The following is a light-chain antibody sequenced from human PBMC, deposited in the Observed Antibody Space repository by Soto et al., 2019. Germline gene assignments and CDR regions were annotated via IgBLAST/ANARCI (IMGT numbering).Light chain of an antibody. V-gene: IGKV3-20*01. J-gene: IGKJ1*01. Sequence: EIVLTQSPGTLSLSPGERATLSCRASQSVTSSYLAWYQHKRGQAPRLLIYGASNRATGIPDRFSGSGSGTDFTLTISRLEPEDFAVYYCQQFGSSPPWTFGQGTKVELK. CDR2: GAS. CDR1: QSVTSSY. CDR3: QQFGSSPPWT.